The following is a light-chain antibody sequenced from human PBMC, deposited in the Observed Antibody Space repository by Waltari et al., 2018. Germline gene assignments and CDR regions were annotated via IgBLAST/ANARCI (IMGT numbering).Light chain of an antibody. CDR2: VNS. Sequence: QSVLTQPPSVSGAPGQRVTISCTGSSSNIGAGYDVHWYQQLPGTAPKLLIYVNSNRPSGVPDRFSGSKSGTSASLAITGLQAEEEADYYCQSYDSSLSGSDVVFGGGTKLTVL. CDR3: QSYDSSLSGSDVV. CDR1: SSNIGAGYD. V-gene: IGLV1-40*01. J-gene: IGLJ2*01.